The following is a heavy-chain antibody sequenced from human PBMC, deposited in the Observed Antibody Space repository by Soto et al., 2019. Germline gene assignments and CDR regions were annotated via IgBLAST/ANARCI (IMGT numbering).Heavy chain of an antibody. V-gene: IGHV1-18*01. CDR2: IGAYNGNT. CDR3: AREGLADYVGDY. CDR1: GYTFTSYG. D-gene: IGHD4-17*01. Sequence: ASVKVSCKASGYTFTSYGISWVRQAPGQGLEWMGWIGAYNGNTNYAQKLQGRVTVTTDTSTSTAYMELRSLRSDDTAVYYCAREGLADYVGDYWGQGTLVTVSS. J-gene: IGHJ4*02.